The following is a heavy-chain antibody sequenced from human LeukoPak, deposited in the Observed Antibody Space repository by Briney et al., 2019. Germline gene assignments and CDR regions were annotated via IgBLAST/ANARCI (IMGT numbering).Heavy chain of an antibody. V-gene: IGHV3-48*01. D-gene: IGHD2-15*01. CDR3: ARIVGGDDAFDI. CDR2: ISSSSSTI. CDR1: GFTFSSYG. Sequence: GSLRLSCAASGFTFSSYGMHWVRQAPGKGLEWVSYISSSSSTIYYADSVKGRFTISRDNAKNSLYLQMNSLRAEDTAVYYCARIVGGDDAFDIWGQGTMVTVSS. J-gene: IGHJ3*02.